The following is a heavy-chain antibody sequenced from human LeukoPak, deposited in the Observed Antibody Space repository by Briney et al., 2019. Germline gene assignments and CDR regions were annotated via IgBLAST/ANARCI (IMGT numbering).Heavy chain of an antibody. CDR1: GYTFTGYY. D-gene: IGHD2-2*02. CDR2: INPNSGGT. V-gene: IGHV1-2*02. CDR3: ARVGYCSSTSCYTPIDY. Sequence: ASVKVSCKASGYTFTGYYMHWVRQAPGQGLEWMGWINPNSGGTNYAQKFQGRVTMTRDTSISTAYMELSRLRSDDTAVYYCARVGYCSSTSCYTPIDYWGQGTLVTVSS. J-gene: IGHJ4*02.